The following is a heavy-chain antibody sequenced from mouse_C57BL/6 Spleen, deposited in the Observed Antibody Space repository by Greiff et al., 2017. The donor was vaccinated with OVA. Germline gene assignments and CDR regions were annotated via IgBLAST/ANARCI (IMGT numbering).Heavy chain of an antibody. J-gene: IGHJ4*01. Sequence: VQLQQSGPELVKPGASVKISCKASGYTFTDYYINWVKQRPGQGLVWIGWIYPGSGNTKYNEKLKGKATLTVDTSSSPAYMQLSSLTSEDSAVYFCARSRDDAMDDWGQGTSVTVSS. V-gene: IGHV1-84*01. CDR2: IYPGSGNT. D-gene: IGHD3-3*01. CDR3: ARSRDDAMDD. CDR1: GYTFTDYY.